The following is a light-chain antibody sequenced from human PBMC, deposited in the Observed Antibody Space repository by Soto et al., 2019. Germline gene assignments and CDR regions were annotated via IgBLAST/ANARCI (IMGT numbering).Light chain of an antibody. CDR2: EVS. CDR3: SSFAGNNNLV. CDR1: SSDVGGYNY. J-gene: IGLJ2*01. V-gene: IGLV2-8*01. Sequence: QSALTQPPSASGSPGQSVTISCTGTSSDVGGYNYVSWYQQHPGKAPKLIISEVSKRPSGVPDRFSGSKSGNTASLTVSGLQAEDEADYYCSSFAGNNNLVFGGGTKLT.